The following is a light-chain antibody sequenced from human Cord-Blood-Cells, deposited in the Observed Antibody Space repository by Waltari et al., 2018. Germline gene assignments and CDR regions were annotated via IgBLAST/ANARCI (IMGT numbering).Light chain of an antibody. CDR3: QQYNNWPPYT. Sequence: EIVMTQSPATLSVSPGERATLSCRASQSVSSNLAWYQQNPGQAPRILIYGASTRATGIPARFSCSGSGTEFTLTISSLQSEDFAVYYCQQYNNWPPYTFGQGTKLEIK. CDR1: QSVSSN. V-gene: IGKV3-15*01. J-gene: IGKJ2*01. CDR2: GAS.